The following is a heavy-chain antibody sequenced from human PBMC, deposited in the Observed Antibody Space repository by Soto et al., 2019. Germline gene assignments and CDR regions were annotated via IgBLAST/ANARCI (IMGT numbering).Heavy chain of an antibody. CDR1: GGSISNYY. V-gene: IGHV4-59*12. CDR3: ARDCSSPASDYYYYGMDV. D-gene: IGHD2-2*01. Sequence: SETLSLTCSVSGGSISNYYWSWIRQPPGKGLEWIGYVYYSGSTYYNPSLKSRVTISVDTSKNQFSLKLSSVTAADTAVYYCARDCSSPASDYYYYGMDVWGQGTTVT. CDR2: VYYSGST. J-gene: IGHJ6*02.